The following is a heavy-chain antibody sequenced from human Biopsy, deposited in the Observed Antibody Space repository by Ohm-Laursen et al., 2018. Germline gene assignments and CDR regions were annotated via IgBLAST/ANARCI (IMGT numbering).Heavy chain of an antibody. CDR3: AREEDGGGVYYYGLNV. CDR2: MNPNSGNT. J-gene: IGHJ6*02. Sequence: ASVKVSCKVSGYSFTNHDINWARQATGQGLEWMGWMNPNSGNTGSAQKSKDRVTMTWNTSTSTAYMELSSLRSGDTAVYYCAREEDGGGVYYYGLNVWGQGTTVTVFS. D-gene: IGHD4-23*01. CDR1: GYSFTNHD. V-gene: IGHV1-8*01.